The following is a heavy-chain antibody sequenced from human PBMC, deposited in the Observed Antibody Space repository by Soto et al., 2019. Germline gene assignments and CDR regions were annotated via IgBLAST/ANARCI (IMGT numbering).Heavy chain of an antibody. CDR1: GDSVSSGSYY. Sequence: SETLSLTCSVSGDSVSSGSYYWSWVRQPPGKGLEWIGYIFYSGNTDYNPSLQSRVTISVDTSKNQFSLKLRSVTAADTAMYYCARHYSGSYYSHWFDPWGQGTLVTVSS. CDR3: ARHYSGSYYSHWFDP. J-gene: IGHJ5*02. D-gene: IGHD1-26*01. CDR2: IFYSGNT. V-gene: IGHV4-61*01.